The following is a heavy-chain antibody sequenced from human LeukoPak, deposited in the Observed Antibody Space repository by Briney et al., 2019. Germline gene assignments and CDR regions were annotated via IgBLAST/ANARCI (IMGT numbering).Heavy chain of an antibody. Sequence: GSLRLSCVASGFTFSSYEMNWVRQAPGKGLEWVSIITSSGTTIYYADSVKGRFTISRDNAKNSLYLQMNSLRPEDTAMYHCAKDGTHSSNWYPDYWGQGTLVTVSS. CDR1: GFTFSSYE. CDR3: AKDGTHSSNWYPDY. CDR2: ITSSGTTI. V-gene: IGHV3-48*03. D-gene: IGHD6-13*01. J-gene: IGHJ4*02.